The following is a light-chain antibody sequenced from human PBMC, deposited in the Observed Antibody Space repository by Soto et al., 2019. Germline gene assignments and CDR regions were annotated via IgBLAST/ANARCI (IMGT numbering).Light chain of an antibody. CDR3: QQYGSSPHT. CDR2: GAS. V-gene: IGKV3-20*01. J-gene: IGKJ2*01. Sequence: EIVLTQSPGTLSLSPGERATLSYRASQSVNSLYLAWYHHKPGQAPRLLTPGASSRATGIPDRFSGSGSGTEFTFTISRLWPEDFAVYYCQQYGSSPHTFGQGTKLEIK. CDR1: QSVNSLY.